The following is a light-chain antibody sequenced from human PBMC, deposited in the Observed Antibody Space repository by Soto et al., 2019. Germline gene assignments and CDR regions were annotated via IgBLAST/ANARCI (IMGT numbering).Light chain of an antibody. V-gene: IGKV3-20*01. Sequence: EIVLTQSPGTLSLSPGERATLSCRAIQSVSSSYLAWYQQKPGQAPRLLIYGASNRATGIPDRFSGSGSGTDFTLTISRLEPEDFAVYYCQQYGSSTGLTFGQGTRLETK. CDR3: QQYGSSTGLT. CDR2: GAS. CDR1: QSVSSSY. J-gene: IGKJ5*01.